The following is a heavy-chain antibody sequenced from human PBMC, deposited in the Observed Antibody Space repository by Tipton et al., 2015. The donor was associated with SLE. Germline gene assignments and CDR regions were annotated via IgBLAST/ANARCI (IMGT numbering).Heavy chain of an antibody. Sequence: TLSLTCTVSGGSVNSNRYYWVWIRQPPGKGRNWIGSVYYTGRTSFNPSLVSRVTISLDTSKNQFSLSLTSATAADTATYFCARDMLCNADRCRVYWRQGPLVTLS. CDR1: GGSVNSNRYY. CDR3: ARDMLCNADRCRVY. J-gene: IGHJ4*02. V-gene: IGHV4-39*07. CDR2: VYYTGRT. D-gene: IGHD3-16*01.